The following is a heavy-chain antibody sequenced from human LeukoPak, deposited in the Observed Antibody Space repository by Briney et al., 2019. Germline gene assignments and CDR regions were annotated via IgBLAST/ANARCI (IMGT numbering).Heavy chain of an antibody. Sequence: GGSLRLSCAASGFTFSSYDMHWVRQATGKGLEWVPGIGTAGDPYYAGSVKGRFTISRENVKNSLYLQMNSLRVGDTAVYYCARGFRGYSAYEFFDYWGQGTLVTVSS. D-gene: IGHD5-12*01. CDR2: IGTAGDP. CDR1: GFTFSSYD. V-gene: IGHV3-13*05. CDR3: ARGFRGYSAYEFFDY. J-gene: IGHJ4*02.